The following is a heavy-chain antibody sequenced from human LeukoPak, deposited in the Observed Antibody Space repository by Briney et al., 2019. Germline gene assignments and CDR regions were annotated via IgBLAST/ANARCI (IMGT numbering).Heavy chain of an antibody. J-gene: IGHJ6*03. Sequence: SGTLSLTCAVSGGSISSSNWWSWIRQPPGQGLEWIGEIYHSGSTNYNPSLKSRVTIVDTSKNQFSLKLSSVTAADTAVYYCARHRRITMLAVVTYSHYYSLDVWGKGTTVTISS. CDR3: ARHRRITMLAVVTYSHYYSLDV. CDR2: IYHSGST. CDR1: GGSISSSNW. V-gene: IGHV4-4*02. D-gene: IGHD3-22*01.